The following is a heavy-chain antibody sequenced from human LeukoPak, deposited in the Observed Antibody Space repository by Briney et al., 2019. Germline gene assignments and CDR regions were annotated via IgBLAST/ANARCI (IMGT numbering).Heavy chain of an antibody. Sequence: PGGSLRLSCAASGFTFRTYAITWVRQAPGKGLEWVSTISGSGNGEGVLSYGDSVKGRFTISRDNSMKTVFLQMNSLRAEDTAVYFCAKELYTTSDFYYGIDVWGQGTTVTVSS. CDR3: AKELYTTSDFYYGIDV. V-gene: IGHV3-23*01. J-gene: IGHJ6*02. CDR2: ISGSGNGEGVL. CDR1: GFTFRTYA. D-gene: IGHD1-1*01.